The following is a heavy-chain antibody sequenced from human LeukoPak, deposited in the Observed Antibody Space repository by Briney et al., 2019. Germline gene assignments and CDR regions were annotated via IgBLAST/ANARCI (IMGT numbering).Heavy chain of an antibody. CDR1: GFTFSSYS. D-gene: IGHD5-18*01. J-gene: IGHJ4*02. V-gene: IGHV3-21*01. Sequence: GGSLRLSCAASGFTFSSYSMNRVRQAPGKGLEWVSSISSSSSYIYYADSVKGRFTISRDNAKNSLYLQMNSLRAEDTAVYYCASSTAMDYYFDYWGQGTLVTVSS. CDR2: ISSSSSYI. CDR3: ASSTAMDYYFDY.